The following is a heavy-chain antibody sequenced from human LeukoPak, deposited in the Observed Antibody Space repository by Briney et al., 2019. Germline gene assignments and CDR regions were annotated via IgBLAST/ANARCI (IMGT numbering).Heavy chain of an antibody. CDR2: IYHSGST. J-gene: IGHJ4*02. CDR3: ARATGNRPSRFSTLTPYYFDY. D-gene: IGHD3-3*01. V-gene: IGHV4-34*01. CDR1: GGSFSGYY. Sequence: PSETLSLTCAVYGGSFSGYYWSWIRQPPGKGLEWIGSIYHSGSTYYNPSLKSRVTISVDTSKNQFSLKLSSVTAADTAVYYCARATGNRPSRFSTLTPYYFDYWGQGTLVTVSS.